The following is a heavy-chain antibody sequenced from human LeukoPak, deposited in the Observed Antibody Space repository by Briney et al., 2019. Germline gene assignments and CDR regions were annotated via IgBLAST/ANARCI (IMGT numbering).Heavy chain of an antibody. CDR1: GDSIRSSGFC. CDR2: ICDTGNT. D-gene: IGHD1-14*01. V-gene: IGHV4-39*01. Sequence: SETLSLTCTVSGDSIRSSGFCWGWIRQPPGKGLECVGVICDTGNTYYDPSLKSRVTISVDTSKNQFPLRVTSVTAADTALYYCARHKSGIDWFDPWGQGTLVTVSS. J-gene: IGHJ5*02. CDR3: ARHKSGIDWFDP.